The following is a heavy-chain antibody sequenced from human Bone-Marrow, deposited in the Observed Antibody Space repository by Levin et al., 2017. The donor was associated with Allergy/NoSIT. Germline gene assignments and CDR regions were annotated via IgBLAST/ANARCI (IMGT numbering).Heavy chain of an antibody. D-gene: IGHD3-10*01. CDR2: ISYDGSNK. Sequence: PGGSLRLSCAASGFTFSSYAMHWVRQAPGKGLEWVAVISYDGSNKYYADSVKGRFTISRDNSKNTLYLQMNSLRAEDTAVYYCAREEERITMVRGVADYYYYGMDVWGQGTTVTVSS. CDR1: GFTFSSYA. CDR3: AREEERITMVRGVADYYYYGMDV. V-gene: IGHV3-30-3*01. J-gene: IGHJ6*02.